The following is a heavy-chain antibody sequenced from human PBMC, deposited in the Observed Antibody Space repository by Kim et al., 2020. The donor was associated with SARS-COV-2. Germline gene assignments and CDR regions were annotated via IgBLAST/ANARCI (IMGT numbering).Heavy chain of an antibody. J-gene: IGHJ4*02. D-gene: IGHD6-19*01. Sequence: TRYADSVKGRFSITSDNTKTTRYLQMDSLRVEDTAVYYGASAMAVPDNYWGQGTLVTVSS. CDR2: T. V-gene: IGHV3-74*01. CDR3: ASAMAVPDNY.